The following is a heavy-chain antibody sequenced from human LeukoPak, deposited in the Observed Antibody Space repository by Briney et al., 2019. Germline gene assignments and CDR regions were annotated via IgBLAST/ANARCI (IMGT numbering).Heavy chain of an antibody. CDR2: ISSDSSYI. J-gene: IGHJ4*02. CDR3: VRGSYGAYDY. D-gene: IGHD4-17*01. Sequence: GGSLRLSCAASGFTFSSYAMNWVRQAPGKGLEWVSSISSDSSYIYYADTVHGRFTVSRDNAKYSLYLQMNSLRAEDTAVYYCVRGSYGAYDYWGQGSLVTVSS. V-gene: IGHV3-21*01. CDR1: GFTFSSYA.